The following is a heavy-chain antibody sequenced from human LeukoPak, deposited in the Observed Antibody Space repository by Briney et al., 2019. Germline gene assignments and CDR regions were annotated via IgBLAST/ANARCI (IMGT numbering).Heavy chain of an antibody. CDR3: ARGRRIVVLPGRGYFDL. CDR1: GDSISSSSYY. Sequence: SETLSLTCNVSGDSISSSSYYWSWIRVPPGKGLEWIGSIYYAGSTYYNPSLKSRVTLSVDTSTNHFSLNIKSVTAADTAMYYWARGRRIVVLPGRGYFDLWGRGTLVTVSS. D-gene: IGHD4/OR15-4a*01. J-gene: IGHJ2*01. CDR2: IYYAGST. V-gene: IGHV4-39*02.